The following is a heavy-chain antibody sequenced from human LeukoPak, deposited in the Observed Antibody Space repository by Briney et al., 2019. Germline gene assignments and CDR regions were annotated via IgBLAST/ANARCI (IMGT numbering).Heavy chain of an antibody. J-gene: IGHJ4*02. Sequence: SETLSLTCTVSGYSISSGYYWGWIRQPPGMGLEWIGSIYHSGSTYYNPSLKSRVTISVDTSKNQFSLKLSSVTAADTAVYYCASPSPYCSGGSCWGFDYWGQGTLVTVSS. CDR2: IYHSGST. V-gene: IGHV4-38-2*02. CDR3: ASPSPYCSGGSCWGFDY. CDR1: GYSISSGYY. D-gene: IGHD2-15*01.